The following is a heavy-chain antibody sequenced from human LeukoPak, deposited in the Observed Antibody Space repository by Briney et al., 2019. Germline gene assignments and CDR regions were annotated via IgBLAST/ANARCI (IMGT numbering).Heavy chain of an antibody. V-gene: IGHV1-69*15. CDR1: GGTFSSYA. CDR3: ARVGYYDSSGYL. Sequence: SVKVSCKASGGTFSSYAISWVRQAPGQGLEWMGRIIPIFGTANYAQKFQGRVTITADESTSTTYMELSSLRSEDTAVYYCARVGYYDSSGYLWGQGTLVTVSS. D-gene: IGHD3-22*01. J-gene: IGHJ4*02. CDR2: IIPIFGTA.